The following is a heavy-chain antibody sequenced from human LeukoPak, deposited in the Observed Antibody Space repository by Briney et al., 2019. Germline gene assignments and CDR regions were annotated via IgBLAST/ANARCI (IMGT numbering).Heavy chain of an antibody. V-gene: IGHV1-2*02. CDR1: GYTFTGYY. D-gene: IGHD3-22*01. CDR3: ARDRTSGYNWFDP. J-gene: IGHJ5*02. Sequence: ASVKVSCKASGYTFTGYYMHWVRQAPGQGLEWMGWINPNSGDTNYAQKFQGRVTMTRDTSISTAYMELSRLTSDDTAIYYCARDRTSGYNWFDPWGQGTPVTVSP. CDR2: INPNSGDT.